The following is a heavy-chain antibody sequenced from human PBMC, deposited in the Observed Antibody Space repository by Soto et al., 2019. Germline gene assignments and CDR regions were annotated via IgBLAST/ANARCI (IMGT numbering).Heavy chain of an antibody. J-gene: IGHJ2*01. CDR1: GFTFINYA. Sequence: EVQLLESGGDSVQPGGSVRLSCAGSGFTFINYAMNWVRQAPGKGLEWVSTISGGGDATFFADSVRGRFTFSRDNSKNTVTLQMNSLGVDDTAVYYCARKVVGSTSRPDYWYVDLRGRGTLVTVPS. CDR3: ARKVVGSTSRPDYWYVDL. CDR2: ISGGGDAT. V-gene: IGHV3-23*01. D-gene: IGHD2-21*01.